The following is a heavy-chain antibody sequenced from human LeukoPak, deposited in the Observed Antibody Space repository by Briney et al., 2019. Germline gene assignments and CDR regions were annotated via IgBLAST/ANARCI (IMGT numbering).Heavy chain of an antibody. D-gene: IGHD3-3*01. CDR2: INPNSGGT. V-gene: IGHV1-2*06. CDR1: GYTFTSYG. CDR3: ARGTIFGVVDY. J-gene: IGHJ4*02. Sequence: GASVKVSCKASGYTFTSYGISWVRQAPGQGLEWMGRINPNSGGTNYAQKFQGRVTMTRDTSISTAYMELSRLRSDDTAVYYCARGTIFGVVDYWGQGTLVTVSS.